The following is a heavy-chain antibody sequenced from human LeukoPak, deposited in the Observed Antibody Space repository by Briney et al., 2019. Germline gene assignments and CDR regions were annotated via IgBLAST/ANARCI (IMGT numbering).Heavy chain of an antibody. CDR3: ARAARATATRGWFDP. CDR2: IIPIFGTA. J-gene: IGHJ5*02. CDR1: GGTFNNYA. V-gene: IGHV1-69*05. Sequence: VASVKVSCKASGGTFNNYAINWVRQAPGQGLEWMGGIIPIFGTANYAQKFQGRVTITTDESTSTAYMELSSLRSEDTAVYYCARAARATATRGWFDPWGQGTLVTVSS. D-gene: IGHD4-17*01.